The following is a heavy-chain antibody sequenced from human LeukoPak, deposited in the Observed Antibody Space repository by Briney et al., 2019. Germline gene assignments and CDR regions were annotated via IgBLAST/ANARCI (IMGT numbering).Heavy chain of an antibody. CDR2: INSDGSST. CDR1: GFTFSSYW. D-gene: IGHD3-9*01. V-gene: IGHV3-74*01. J-gene: IGHJ6*02. CDR3: ARGLRYFDWLLVAAYGMDV. Sequence: GGSLRLSCAASGFTFSSYWIHWVRQAPGKGLVWVSRINSDGSSTSYADSVKGRFTISRDNAKNTLYLQMNSLRAEDTAVYYCARGLRYFDWLLVAAYGMDVWGQGTTVTVSS.